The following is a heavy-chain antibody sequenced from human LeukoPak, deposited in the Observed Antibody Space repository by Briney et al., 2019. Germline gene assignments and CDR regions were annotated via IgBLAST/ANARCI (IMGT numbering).Heavy chain of an antibody. CDR1: GFTFSSYS. CDR3: AREGGIEMATIFLPHFDY. CDR2: ISSSSSYI. D-gene: IGHD5-24*01. V-gene: IGHV3-21*01. J-gene: IGHJ4*02. Sequence: GGSLRLSCAASGFTFSSYSMNWVRQAPGKGLEWVSSISSSSSYIYYADSVKGRFTISRDNAKNSLYLQVNSLRAEDTAVYYCAREGGIEMATIFLPHFDYWGQGTLVTVSS.